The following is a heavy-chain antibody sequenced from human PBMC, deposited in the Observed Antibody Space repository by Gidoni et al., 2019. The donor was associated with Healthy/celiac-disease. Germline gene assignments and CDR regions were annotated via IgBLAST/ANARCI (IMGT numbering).Heavy chain of an antibody. CDR2: INHSGST. CDR3: ARGVGRRRGYSGYDYYSYGIDV. Sequence: QVQLQQWGAGLGKRAETMSLTGEVYGGACSGYNWSGIRQPPGKGLERCGEINHSGSTNYHPSLTSRVTISVDTSTNQFSLKLSSVTASDTAVYSCARGVGRRRGYSGYDYYSYGIDVWGQGTTVTVSS. V-gene: IGHV4-34*01. CDR1: GGACSGYN. D-gene: IGHD5-12*01. J-gene: IGHJ6*02.